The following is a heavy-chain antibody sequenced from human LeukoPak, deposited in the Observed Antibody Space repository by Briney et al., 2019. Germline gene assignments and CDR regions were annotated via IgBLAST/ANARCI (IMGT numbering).Heavy chain of an antibody. J-gene: IGHJ4*02. CDR1: GFTFSSYW. CDR2: IKQDGSEK. CDR3: ASTKDHYGDYFDY. D-gene: IGHD4-17*01. Sequence: GGSLRLSCAASGFTFSSYWMSWVRQAPGRGLEWVANIKQDGSEKYYVDSVKGRFTISRDNAKNSLYLQMNSLRAEDTAVYYCASTKDHYGDYFDYWGQGTLVTVSS. V-gene: IGHV3-7*01.